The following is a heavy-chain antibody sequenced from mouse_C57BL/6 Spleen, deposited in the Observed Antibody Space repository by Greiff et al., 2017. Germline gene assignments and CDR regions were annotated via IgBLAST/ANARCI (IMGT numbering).Heavy chain of an antibody. CDR2: ISYSGST. D-gene: IGHD2-4*01. J-gene: IGHJ3*01. CDR3: ARAGYDYDEGFAY. CDR1: GYSITSGYD. Sequence: EVKLMESGPGMVKPSQSLSLTCTVTGYSITSGYDWHWIRHFPGNKLEWMGYISYSGSTNYNPSLKSRISITHDTSKNHFFLKLNSVTTEDTATYYCARAGYDYDEGFAYWGQGTLVTVSA. V-gene: IGHV3-1*01.